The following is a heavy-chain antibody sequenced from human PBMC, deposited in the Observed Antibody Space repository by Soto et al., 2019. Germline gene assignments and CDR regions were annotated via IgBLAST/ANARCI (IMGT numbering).Heavy chain of an antibody. Sequence: QVQLQESGPGLVQPSQTLSLTCSVSGGSISSGGYYWSWIRQLPGKGLEWIGYIFNSGSTYYNSSLKSRLTMSVDTSKNQSSLKLSSVTVADTAMYYCARVRMARGNYFMDVWGKGTTITVSS. D-gene: IGHD3-10*01. CDR2: IFNSGST. CDR1: GGSISSGGYY. V-gene: IGHV4-31*03. CDR3: ARVRMARGNYFMDV. J-gene: IGHJ6*03.